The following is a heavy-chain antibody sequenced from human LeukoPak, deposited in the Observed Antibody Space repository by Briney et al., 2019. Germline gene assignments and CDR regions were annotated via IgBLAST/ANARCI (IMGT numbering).Heavy chain of an antibody. D-gene: IGHD3-3*01. CDR3: ARDYPAERSTIFGVVGPYYYYMDV. CDR1: GYTFTSYG. Sequence: ASVKVSCNASGYTFTSYGINLVRQAPGQGLEWLGWISTYNGNTNYAQKLQGRVTMTTDTSTSTAYMELRSLRSDDTAVYYCARDYPAERSTIFGVVGPYYYYMDVWGKGTTVTVSS. CDR2: ISTYNGNT. J-gene: IGHJ6*03. V-gene: IGHV1-18*01.